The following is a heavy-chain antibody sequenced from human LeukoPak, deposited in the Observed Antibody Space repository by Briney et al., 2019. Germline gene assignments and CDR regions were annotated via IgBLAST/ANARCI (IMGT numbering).Heavy chain of an antibody. CDR2: FDPEDGET. Sequence: GAPVKVSCKVSGYTLTELSMHWVRQAPGKGLEWMGGFDPEDGETIYAQKFQGRVTMTEDTSTDTAYMELSSLRSEDTAVYYCAYRSGSGAWFDPWGQGTLVTVSS. J-gene: IGHJ5*02. V-gene: IGHV1-24*01. CDR3: AYRSGSGAWFDP. D-gene: IGHD3-10*01. CDR1: GYTLTELS.